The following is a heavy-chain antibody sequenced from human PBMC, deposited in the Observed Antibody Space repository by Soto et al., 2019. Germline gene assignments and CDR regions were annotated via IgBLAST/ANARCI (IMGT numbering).Heavy chain of an antibody. D-gene: IGHD5-18*01. J-gene: IGHJ4*02. CDR2: ISWNSGNI. Sequence: EVQLEESGGALVQPGRSLRLSCAASGFTFADYAMHWVRHVLGKGLGWVSSISWNSGNIGYADSVKGRFTTSRDNAKNSHYLQMTSLRPEDTALYYCVRSKGGYSYGTPFDYWGQGTPVTVSS. CDR3: VRSKGGYSYGTPFDY. V-gene: IGHV3-9*01. CDR1: GFTFADYA.